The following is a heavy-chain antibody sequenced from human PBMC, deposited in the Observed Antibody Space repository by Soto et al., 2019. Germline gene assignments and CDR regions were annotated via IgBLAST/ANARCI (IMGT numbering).Heavy chain of an antibody. CDR1: GYSFSFYG. V-gene: IGHV1-69*13. CDR2: IIPIFGTA. J-gene: IGHJ4*02. Sequence: SVKVSCKASGYSFSFYGINWVRQAPGQGLEWMGGIIPIFGTANYAQKFQGRVTITADESTSTAYMELSSLRSEDTAVYYCADSRDGYNKYFDYWGQGTLVTVSS. D-gene: IGHD5-12*01. CDR3: ADSRDGYNKYFDY.